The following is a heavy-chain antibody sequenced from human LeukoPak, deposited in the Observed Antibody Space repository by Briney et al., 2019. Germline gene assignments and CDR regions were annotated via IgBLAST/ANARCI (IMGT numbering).Heavy chain of an antibody. CDR3: AKGGGSGSYFAFDI. CDR2: IRYDGSKR. CDR1: GFTFNSYG. V-gene: IGHV3-30*02. J-gene: IGHJ3*02. D-gene: IGHD1-26*01. Sequence: GGPLRLSCAASGFTFNSYGMRWVRPAPGKGLEWGAFIRYDGSKRYFAASEKGRFALSSDNSKNTLYLQMSSLRPEDPAVYFCAKGGGSGSYFAFDIWGQGTMVTVSS.